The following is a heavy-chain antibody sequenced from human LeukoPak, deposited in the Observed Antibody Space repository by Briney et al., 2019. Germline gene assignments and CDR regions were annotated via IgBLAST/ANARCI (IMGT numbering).Heavy chain of an antibody. V-gene: IGHV3-30-3*01. J-gene: IGHJ4*02. CDR3: ARDWGYCSSTSCYSDFDY. Sequence: PGGSLRLSCAASGFTFSSYAMHWVRQAPGKGLEWVAVISYDGSNKYYADSVKGRFTISRDNSKNTLYLQMNSLRAEDTAVYYCARDWGYCSSTSCYSDFDYWGLGTLVTVSS. CDR1: GFTFSSYA. CDR2: ISYDGSNK. D-gene: IGHD2-2*01.